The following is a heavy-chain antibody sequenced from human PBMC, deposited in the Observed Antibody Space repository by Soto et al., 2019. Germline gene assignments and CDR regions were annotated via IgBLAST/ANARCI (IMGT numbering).Heavy chain of an antibody. J-gene: IGHJ4*02. CDR1: GGSISSGGYS. V-gene: IGHV4-30-2*01. CDR2: IYHSGST. D-gene: IGHD3-22*01. Sequence: PSETLSLTCAVSGGSISSGGYSWSWIRQPPGKGLEWIGYIYHSGSTYYNPSLKSRVTISVDRSKNQFSLKLSSVTAADTAVYYCARTIAYYDSSGYIYYFDYWGQGTLVTVSS. CDR3: ARTIAYYDSSGYIYYFDY.